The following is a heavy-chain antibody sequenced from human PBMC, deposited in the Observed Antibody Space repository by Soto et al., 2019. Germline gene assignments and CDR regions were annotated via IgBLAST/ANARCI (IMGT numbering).Heavy chain of an antibody. V-gene: IGHV4-4*02. CDR3: GRSCDYGDYGN. Sequence: SETQSLTWAVSGGSISSSNWWSCVRQPPGKGLEWIGEIYHSGSTNYNPSLTSRVTISVDKSTNQFSLQLSSVTAADTAVYYCGRSCDYGDYGNWGQRTLVTVSS. CDR2: IYHSGST. CDR1: GGSISSSNW. J-gene: IGHJ1*01. D-gene: IGHD4-17*01.